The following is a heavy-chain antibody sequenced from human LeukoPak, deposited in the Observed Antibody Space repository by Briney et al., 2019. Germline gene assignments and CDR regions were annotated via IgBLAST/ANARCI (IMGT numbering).Heavy chain of an antibody. Sequence: ASVKVSCKASGYTFTNYYMHWVRQAPGQGLEWMGIINPSGGSTSYAQRFQGRVTMTRDTSTSTVYMDLSSLRSEDAAVYYCARAAAGLNNDAFDIWGQGTMVTVSS. CDR2: INPSGGST. V-gene: IGHV1-46*01. CDR1: GYTFTNYY. J-gene: IGHJ3*02. CDR3: ARAAAGLNNDAFDI. D-gene: IGHD6-13*01.